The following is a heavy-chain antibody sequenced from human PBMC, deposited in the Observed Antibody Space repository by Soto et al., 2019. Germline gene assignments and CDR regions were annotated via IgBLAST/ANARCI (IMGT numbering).Heavy chain of an antibody. CDR2: IYYSGST. Sequence: QLQLQESGPGLVKPSETLSLTRTVSGGSISSSSYYWGWIRQPPGKGLEWIGSIYYSGSTYYNPSLKSRVTISVDTSKNQFSLKLSSVTAADTAVYYCARPKPDTTNLGPFDYWGQGTLVTVSS. CDR3: ARPKPDTTNLGPFDY. V-gene: IGHV4-39*01. D-gene: IGHD5-18*01. J-gene: IGHJ4*02. CDR1: GGSISSSSYY.